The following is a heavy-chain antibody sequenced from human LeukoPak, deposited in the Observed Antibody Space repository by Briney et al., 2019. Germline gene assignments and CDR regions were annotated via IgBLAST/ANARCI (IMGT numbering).Heavy chain of an antibody. CDR2: ITASGGT. CDR1: GFTFSSYA. V-gene: IGHV3-23*01. CDR3: AKRGRYYFDQ. Sequence: PGGSLRLSCAASGFTFSSYAMSWVRQAPGKGLEWVSTITASGGTYYADSLKGRFTISRDTSKNTLYLQINSLRAEDTAVYYCAKRGRYYFDQWSQGTLVTVSS. J-gene: IGHJ4*02.